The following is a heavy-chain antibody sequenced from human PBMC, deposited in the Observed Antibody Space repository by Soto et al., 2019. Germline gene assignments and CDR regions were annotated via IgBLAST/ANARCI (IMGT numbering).Heavy chain of an antibody. CDR3: AIFRGTNFDS. V-gene: IGHV4-59*01. CDR2: IYYSGST. Sequence: QVQLQESGPGLVKPSETLSLTCTVSGGSIRSYDWSGIRQPPGKGLEYIGYIYYSGSTNYNPSLKSRVTISVDTSKNEFSLKLTSVTAADTAVYYCAIFRGTNFDSWGQVTLGTVAA. CDR1: GGSIRSYD. D-gene: IGHD1-26*01. J-gene: IGHJ4*02.